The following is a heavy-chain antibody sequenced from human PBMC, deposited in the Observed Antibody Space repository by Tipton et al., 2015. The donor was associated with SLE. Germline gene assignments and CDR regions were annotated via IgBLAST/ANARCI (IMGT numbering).Heavy chain of an antibody. V-gene: IGHV3-11*01. J-gene: IGHJ4*02. D-gene: IGHD5-24*01. Sequence: SLRLSCAASGFTFSDSYMSWIRQAPGKGLEWVSYISGTSDTISYADSVKGRFTISRDNAQNSLYLQMNSLRVADTAVYFCARGYTNYFDSWEQGSLVTVSS. CDR2: ISGTSDTI. CDR1: GFTFSDSY. CDR3: ARGYTNYFDS.